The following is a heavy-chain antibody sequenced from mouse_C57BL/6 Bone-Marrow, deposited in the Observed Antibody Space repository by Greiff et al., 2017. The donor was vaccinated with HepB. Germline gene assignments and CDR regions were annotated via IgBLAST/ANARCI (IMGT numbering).Heavy chain of an antibody. Sequence: QVQLQQPGAELVRPGTSVKLSCKASGYTFTSYWMHWVKQRPGQGLEWIGVIDPSDSYTNYNQKFKGKATLTVDTSSSTAYMQLSSLTSEDSAVYYCARYEGPWFAYWGQGTLVTVSA. CDR2: IDPSDSYT. CDR1: GYTFTSYW. J-gene: IGHJ3*01. D-gene: IGHD2-3*01. V-gene: IGHV1-59*01. CDR3: ARYEGPWFAY.